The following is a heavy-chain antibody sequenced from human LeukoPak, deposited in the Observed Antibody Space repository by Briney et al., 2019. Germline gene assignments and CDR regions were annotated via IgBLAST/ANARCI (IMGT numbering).Heavy chain of an antibody. J-gene: IGHJ5*02. Sequence: GGSLRLSCTVSGFTLSSYEMSWIRQAPGKGLEWVSSIDYSGGSSYYADSVKGRFTISRDNSKNTLYLQMNSLRAEDTAVYYCAKKYSTGLDPWGQGTLVTVSS. D-gene: IGHD1-26*01. CDR2: IDYSGGSS. CDR3: AKKYSTGLDP. CDR1: GFTLSSYE. V-gene: IGHV3-23*01.